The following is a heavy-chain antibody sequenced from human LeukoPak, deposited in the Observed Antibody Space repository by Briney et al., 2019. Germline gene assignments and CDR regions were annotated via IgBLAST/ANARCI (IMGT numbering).Heavy chain of an antibody. J-gene: IGHJ6*03. CDR2: ISSSGSTI. CDR3: ARDPTTGPGGAYFYMDV. Sequence: GGSLRLSCAASGFTFSDYYMSWIRQAPGKGLEWVSYISSSGSTIYQADSVKGRFTISRDNANNSLYLQMNSLRAEDTAVYYCARDPTTGPGGAYFYMDVWGKGTTVTVSS. CDR1: GFTFSDYY. D-gene: IGHD3-16*01. V-gene: IGHV3-11*04.